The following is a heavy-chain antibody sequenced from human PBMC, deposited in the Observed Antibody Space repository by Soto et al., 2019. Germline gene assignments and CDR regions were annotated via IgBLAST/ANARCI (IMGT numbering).Heavy chain of an antibody. CDR2: IYYSGST. CDR1: GGSISSGDYF. D-gene: IGHD6-6*01. CDR3: PREGAAPYYYYGMDV. Sequence: QVQLQESGRGLVKPSQTLSLTCTVSGGSISSGDYFWSWIRQHPGKGLEWIGFIYYSGSTYYNPSLKSRVTISVDTSKNQFSVKLSSVTAADTAVYYCPREGAAPYYYYGMDVWGQGTTVTVSS. V-gene: IGHV4-31*03. J-gene: IGHJ6*02.